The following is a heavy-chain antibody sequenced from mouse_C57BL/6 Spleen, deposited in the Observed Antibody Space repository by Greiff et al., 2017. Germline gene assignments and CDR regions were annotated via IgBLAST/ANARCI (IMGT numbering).Heavy chain of an antibody. V-gene: IGHV1-19*01. CDR1: GYTFTDYY. CDR3: ARSFFYAMDY. D-gene: IGHD1-2*01. J-gene: IGHJ4*01. Sequence: VQLKESGPVLVKPGASVKMSCKASGYTFTDYYMNWVKQSHGKSLEWIGVINPYNGGTSYNQKFKGKATLTVDKSSSPAYMELNSLTSEDSAVYYCARSFFYAMDYWGQGTSVTVSS. CDR2: INPYNGGT.